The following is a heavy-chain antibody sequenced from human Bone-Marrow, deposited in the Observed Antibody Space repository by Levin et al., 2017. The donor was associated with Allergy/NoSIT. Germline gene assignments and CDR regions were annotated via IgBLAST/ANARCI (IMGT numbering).Heavy chain of an antibody. J-gene: IGHJ6*02. D-gene: IGHD6-19*01. CDR3: ARAGDWESSVWYGTKDYAMEF. CDR1: GVSINNYF. Sequence: SQTLSLTCNVSGVSINNYFWSWIRQPPGKGLEWIGYIYSTASSSYHPSLKNPVTMSIETSKNQVSPKLRSVTAADTAVYYCARAGDWESSVWYGTKDYAMEFWGQGNTVTVAS. CDR2: IYSTASS. V-gene: IGHV4-59*01.